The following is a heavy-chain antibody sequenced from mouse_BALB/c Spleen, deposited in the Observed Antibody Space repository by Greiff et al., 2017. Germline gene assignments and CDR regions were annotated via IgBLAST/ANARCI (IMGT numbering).Heavy chain of an antibody. V-gene: IGHV5-6-5*01. CDR3: ARGEYGNIYYYAMDY. CDR1: GFTFSSYA. CDR2: ISSGGST. D-gene: IGHD2-10*02. J-gene: IGHJ4*01. Sequence: EVKVVESGGGLVKPGGSLKLSCAASGFTFSSYAMSWVRQTPEKRLEWVASISSGGSTYYPDSVKGRFTISRDNARNILYLQMSSLRSEDTAMYYCARGEYGNIYYYAMDYWGQGTSVTVSS.